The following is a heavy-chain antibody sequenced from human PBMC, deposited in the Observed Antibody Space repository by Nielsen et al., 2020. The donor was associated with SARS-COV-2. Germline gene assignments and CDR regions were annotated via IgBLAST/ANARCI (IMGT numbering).Heavy chain of an antibody. D-gene: IGHD2-2*01. V-gene: IGHV3-30*18. CDR3: AKGGYCSSAGCRGVAAAGIY. CDR1: GFSFSSYA. CDR2: ISYDGSDK. Sequence: GGSLRLSCVASGFSFSSYAMHWVRQAPGKGLEWVAVISYDGSDKFYSDSVQGRFAISRDNSKNTLYLQMNSLRAEDTAVYYCAKGGYCSSAGCRGVAAAGIYWGQGTLVTVSS. J-gene: IGHJ4*02.